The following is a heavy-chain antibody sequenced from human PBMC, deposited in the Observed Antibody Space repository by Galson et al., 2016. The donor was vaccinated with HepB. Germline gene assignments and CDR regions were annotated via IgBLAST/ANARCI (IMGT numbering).Heavy chain of an antibody. CDR2: ISSSGSTI. V-gene: IGHV3-48*01. D-gene: IGHD2-15*01. CDR1: GFTFNTYS. CDR3: APEDPDIVLVVAANGMGV. J-gene: IGHJ6*02. Sequence: SLRLSCAASGFTFNTYSMNWVRQAPGKGPEWVSYISSSGSTIYYADSVEGRFTISRDNSKNTLYLQMNSLRAEDTAIYYCAPEDPDIVLVVAANGMGVWGLGTTVTVSS.